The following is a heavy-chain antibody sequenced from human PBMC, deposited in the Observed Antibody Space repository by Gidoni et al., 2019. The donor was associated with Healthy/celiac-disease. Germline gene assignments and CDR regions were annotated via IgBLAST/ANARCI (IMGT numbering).Heavy chain of an antibody. J-gene: IGHJ6*02. Sequence: EVQLVESGGGLVQPGGSLRLSCAASGFTFSRYWMSWVRQAPGKGLEWVANIKQDGSEKYYVDSVKGRFTISRDNAKNSLYLQMNSLRAEDTAVYYCARDQRMATTPYYYGMDVWGQGTTVTVSS. CDR2: IKQDGSEK. CDR3: ARDQRMATTPYYYGMDV. D-gene: IGHD5-12*01. V-gene: IGHV3-7*01. CDR1: GFTFSRYW.